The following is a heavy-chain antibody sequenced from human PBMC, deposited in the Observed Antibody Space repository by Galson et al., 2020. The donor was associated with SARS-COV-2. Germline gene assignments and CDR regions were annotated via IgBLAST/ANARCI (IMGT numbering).Heavy chain of an antibody. CDR2: IYYSGST. V-gene: IGHV4-61*01. CDR1: GGSVSSGSYY. CDR3: ARFSYYYDSSGLDAFDI. D-gene: IGHD3-22*01. Sequence: SQTLSLTCTVSGGSVSSGSYYWSWIRQPPGKGLEWIGYIYYSGSTNYNPSLKSRVTISVDTSKNQFSLKLSSVTAADTAVYYCARFSYYYDSSGLDAFDIWGQGTMVTVSS. J-gene: IGHJ3*02.